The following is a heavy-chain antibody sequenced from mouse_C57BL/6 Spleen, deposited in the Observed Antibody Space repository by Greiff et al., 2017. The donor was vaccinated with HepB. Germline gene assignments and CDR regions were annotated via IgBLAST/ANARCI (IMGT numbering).Heavy chain of an antibody. CDR1: GYTFTSYW. D-gene: IGHD4-1*01. CDR3: ARNGVTGDLYWYFDV. CDR2: IDPNSGGT. J-gene: IGHJ1*03. V-gene: IGHV1-72*01. Sequence: QVQLQQPGAELVKPGASVKLSCKASGYTFTSYWMHWVKQRPGRGLEWIGRIDPNSGGTKYNEKFKSKATLTVDKPSSTTYMQLSSLTSEYSAVYSWARNGVTGDLYWYFDVWGTGTTVTVSS.